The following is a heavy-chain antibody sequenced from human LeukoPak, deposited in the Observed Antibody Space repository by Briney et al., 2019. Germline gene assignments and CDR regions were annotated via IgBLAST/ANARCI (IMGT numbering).Heavy chain of an antibody. CDR1: GFTFSSYG. V-gene: IGHV3-30*02. J-gene: IGHJ4*02. D-gene: IGHD2-2*01. CDR2: IRSDGTIK. CDR3: AKDLPAAYFDY. Sequence: GRSLRLSCAASGFTFSSYGMHWVRQAPGKGLEWVAFIRSDGTIKYYADSVKGRFTISRDNSKNTLHLQMNSLRAEDTAIYYCAKDLPAAYFDYWGQGTLVTVSS.